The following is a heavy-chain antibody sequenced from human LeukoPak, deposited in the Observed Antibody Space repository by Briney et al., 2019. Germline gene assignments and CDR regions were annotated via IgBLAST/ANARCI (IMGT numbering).Heavy chain of an antibody. CDR2: IDPSDSYT. CDR1: GYSFTSYW. CDR3: ARHGDGSGSYSPYYYYYGMDV. J-gene: IGHJ6*04. D-gene: IGHD3-10*01. Sequence: GASLKISCKGSGYSFTSYWISWVRQMPGKGLEWMGRIDPSDSYTNYSPSFQGHVTISADKSISTAYLQWSSLKASDTAMYYCARHGDGSGSYSPYYYYYGMDVWGKGTTVTVSS. V-gene: IGHV5-10-1*01.